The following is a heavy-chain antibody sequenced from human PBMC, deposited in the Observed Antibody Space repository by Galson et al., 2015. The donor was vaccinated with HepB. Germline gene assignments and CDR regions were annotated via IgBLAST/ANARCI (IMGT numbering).Heavy chain of an antibody. J-gene: IGHJ4*02. CDR1: GFTFSSYW. D-gene: IGHD3-3*01. CDR2: INSDGSST. V-gene: IGHV3-74*01. Sequence: SLRLSCAASGFTFSSYWMHWVRQAPGKGLVWVSRINSDGSSTSYADSVKGRFTISRDNAKNTLYLQMNSLRAEDTAVYYCARSMITIFGVAPNDYWGQGTLVTVSS. CDR3: ARSMITIFGVAPNDY.